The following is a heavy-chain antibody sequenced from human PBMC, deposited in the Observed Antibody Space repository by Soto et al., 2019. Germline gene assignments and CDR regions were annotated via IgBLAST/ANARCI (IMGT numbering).Heavy chain of an antibody. CDR1: GGSISSYY. CDR3: ARNSGSYDDWFDP. J-gene: IGHJ5*02. D-gene: IGHD1-26*01. V-gene: IGHV4-59*01. CDR2: IYYSGST. Sequence: QVQLQESGPGLVKPSETLSLTCTVSGGSISSYYWSWIRQPPGKGLEWIGYIYYSGSTNYNPSLTSRVTISVDTSRNQFSLKLSSVTAADTAVYYCARNSGSYDDWFDPWGQGTLVTVSS.